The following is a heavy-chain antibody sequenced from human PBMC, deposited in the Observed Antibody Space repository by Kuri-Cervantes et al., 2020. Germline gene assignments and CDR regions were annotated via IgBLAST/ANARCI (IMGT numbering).Heavy chain of an antibody. D-gene: IGHD3-3*01. Sequence: GESLKISCAASGFTVSSNYMSWVRQAPGKGLGWVSVIYSCGSTYYADSVKGRFTISRDNSKNTLYLQMNSLRAEDTAVYYCARRGRVGVVDKGAFYYYYMDVWGKGTTVTVSS. J-gene: IGHJ6*03. CDR1: GFTVSSNY. CDR3: ARRGRVGVVDKGAFYYYYMDV. V-gene: IGHV3-66*03. CDR2: IYSCGST.